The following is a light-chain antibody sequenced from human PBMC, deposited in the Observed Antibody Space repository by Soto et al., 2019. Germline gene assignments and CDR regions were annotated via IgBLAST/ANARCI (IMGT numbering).Light chain of an antibody. CDR3: CSYASSSTWV. CDR2: EVT. J-gene: IGLJ3*02. Sequence: QSALTQPASVSGSPGQSITISCTGTSNDVGSYNLVSWYQQHPGKAPKLIIYEVTKRPSGVSNRFSGSKSGNTASLTISGLQAEDEADYYCCSYASSSTWVFGGGTQLTVL. CDR1: SNDVGSYNL. V-gene: IGLV2-23*02.